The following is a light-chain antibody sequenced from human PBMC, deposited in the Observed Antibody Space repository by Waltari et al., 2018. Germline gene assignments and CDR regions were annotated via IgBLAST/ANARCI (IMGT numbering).Light chain of an antibody. CDR3: CSYSGATDFL. J-gene: IGLJ2*01. CDR2: DVF. CDR1: SSDVGGNDY. V-gene: IGLV2-11*01. Sequence: QSALTQPPSASGSPGQSVTISCTGTSSDVGGNDYVSWYQQHPDKAPKVLIFDVFKRHSGVPALFSGSNSGNTASLTISSLQTEDEADYFCCSYSGATDFLFGGGTKVTVL.